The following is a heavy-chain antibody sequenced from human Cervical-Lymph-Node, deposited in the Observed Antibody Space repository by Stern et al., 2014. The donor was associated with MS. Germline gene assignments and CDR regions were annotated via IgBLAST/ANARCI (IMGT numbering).Heavy chain of an antibody. CDR3: ALSSQLSRLGFDP. D-gene: IGHD6-13*01. J-gene: IGHJ5*02. V-gene: IGHV2-70*01. CDR2: IDWEDDK. CDR1: GFSLTTTGMS. Sequence: ESGPALVKPTQTLTLTCSFSGFSLTTTGMSVTWIRQPPGKALEWLALIDWEDDKYYNTSLKTRLTISKDTSKNQVVLMMTNVDPVDTATYYCALSSQLSRLGFDPWGQGTLVTVSS.